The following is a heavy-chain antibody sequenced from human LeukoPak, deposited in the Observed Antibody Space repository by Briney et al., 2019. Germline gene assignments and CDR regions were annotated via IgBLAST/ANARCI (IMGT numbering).Heavy chain of an antibody. D-gene: IGHD3-10*01. V-gene: IGHV4-59*01. CDR1: GGSISSYY. Sequence: SETLSLTCTVSGGSISSYYWSWIRQPPGKGLEWIGYIYYSGSTNYNPSLKSRVTISVDTSKNQFSLKLSSVTAADTAVYYCARERQNFYGSGNYYNVIDDWGQGTLVTVSS. CDR3: ARERQNFYGSGNYYNVIDD. J-gene: IGHJ4*02. CDR2: IYYSGST.